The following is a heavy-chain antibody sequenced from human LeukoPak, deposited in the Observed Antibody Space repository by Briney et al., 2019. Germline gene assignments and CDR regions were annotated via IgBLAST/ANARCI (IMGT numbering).Heavy chain of an antibody. D-gene: IGHD1-26*01. J-gene: IGHJ4*02. Sequence: SGSRVTTYYAAPVKGRFTISRENSKNTLDLQMNSLRAEDTAVYYCAKVSSGSYATYSFDYWGQGTLVTVSS. CDR3: AKVSSGSYATYSFDY. V-gene: IGHV3-23*01. CDR2: SGSRVTT.